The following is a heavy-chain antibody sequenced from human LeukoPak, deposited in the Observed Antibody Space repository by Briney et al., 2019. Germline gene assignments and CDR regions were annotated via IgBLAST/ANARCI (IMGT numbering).Heavy chain of an antibody. D-gene: IGHD3-22*01. CDR1: GYTFTGYY. J-gene: IGHJ4*02. CDR2: INPNSGGT. Sequence: ASVKVSCKASGYTFTGYYMHWVRQAPGQGLEWMGRINPNSGGTNYAQKFQGRVTMTRDTSISTAYMELSRLRSDDTAVYYCARGGQLSEYYYDSIGYYYDSSVGYWGQGTLVTVSS. CDR3: ARGGQLSEYYYDSIGYYYDSSVGY. V-gene: IGHV1-2*06.